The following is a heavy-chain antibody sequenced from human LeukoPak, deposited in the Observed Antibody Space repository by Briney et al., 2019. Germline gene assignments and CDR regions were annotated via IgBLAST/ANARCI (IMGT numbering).Heavy chain of an antibody. CDR1: RFTFSRYS. D-gene: IGHD3-22*01. Sequence: GGSLRLSCAASRFTFSRYSMNWVRQAPGEGLEWVSYISTSSTTIYYADSVKGRFTISRDNAKNSLYLQMNSLRDEDTAMYYCARDSYYYDGSAFDIWGQGTMVTVSS. CDR2: ISTSSTTI. CDR3: ARDSYYYDGSAFDI. J-gene: IGHJ3*02. V-gene: IGHV3-48*02.